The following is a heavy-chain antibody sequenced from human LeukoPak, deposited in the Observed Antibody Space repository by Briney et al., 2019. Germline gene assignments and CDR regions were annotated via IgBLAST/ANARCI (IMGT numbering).Heavy chain of an antibody. CDR2: IEGDGSEK. D-gene: IGHD3-3*01. J-gene: IGHJ3*02. V-gene: IGHV3-7*01. CDR1: GFTFSRYW. CDR3: ARGRDYYGRHDAFDI. Sequence: GGSLRLSCAASGFTFSRYWMSWVRQAPGKGLEWVANIEGDGSEKNYVDSVKGRFTISRDNAKNSLYLQMNSLRAEDTAVYYCARGRDYYGRHDAFDIWGQGTMVTVSS.